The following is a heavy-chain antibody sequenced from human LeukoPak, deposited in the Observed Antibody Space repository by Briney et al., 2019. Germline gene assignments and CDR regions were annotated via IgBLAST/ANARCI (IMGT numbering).Heavy chain of an antibody. CDR3: ARGGDSSGYYFAYYYFDY. V-gene: IGHV4-59*12. D-gene: IGHD3-22*01. CDR2: IYYSGST. Sequence: SETLSLTCTVSGGSISSYYWSWIRQPPGKGLEWIGYIYYSGSTNYNPSLKSRVTISVDTSKNQFSPKLSSVTAADTAVYYCARGGDSSGYYFAYYYFDYWGQGTLVTVSS. CDR1: GGSISSYY. J-gene: IGHJ4*02.